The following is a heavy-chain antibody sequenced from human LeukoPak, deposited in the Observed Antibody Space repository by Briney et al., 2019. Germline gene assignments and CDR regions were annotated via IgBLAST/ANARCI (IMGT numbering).Heavy chain of an antibody. D-gene: IGHD2-15*01. J-gene: IGHJ4*02. CDR2: VSAYADDT. V-gene: IGHV1-18*01. Sequence: GASVKVSCKPSGYTFTSYGISWVRQAPGQGLEGMGWVSAYADDTNYVQKFRGRITMTTDTSTSTAYMELRSLISDDTAVYYCASDCIGGLGFDYWGQGTLVTVSS. CDR3: ASDCIGGLGFDY. CDR1: GYTFTSYG.